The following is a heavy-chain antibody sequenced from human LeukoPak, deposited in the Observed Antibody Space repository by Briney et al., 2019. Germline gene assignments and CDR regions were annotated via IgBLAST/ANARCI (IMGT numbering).Heavy chain of an antibody. CDR1: GFTFSSYA. J-gene: IGHJ3*02. Sequence: PGGSLRLSCAASGFTFSSYAMRWVRQAPGKGLEWVSAISGSGGSTYYADSVKGRFTISRDNSKNTLYLQMNSLRAEDTAVYYCAKDHRLYSVRGAPDAFDIWGQGTMVTVSS. CDR2: ISGSGGST. V-gene: IGHV3-23*01. D-gene: IGHD3-10*01. CDR3: AKDHRLYSVRGAPDAFDI.